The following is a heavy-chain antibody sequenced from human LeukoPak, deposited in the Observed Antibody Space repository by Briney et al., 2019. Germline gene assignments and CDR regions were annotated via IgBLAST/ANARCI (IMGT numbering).Heavy chain of an antibody. CDR1: GGSISSYY. V-gene: IGHV4-59*08. J-gene: IGHJ6*02. CDR2: IYYSGST. CDR3: ARLREMTTVTINYYYGMDV. Sequence: PSETLSLTCTVSGGSISSYYWSWIRQPPGKGLEWIGYIYYSGSTNYNPSLKSRVTISVDTSKNQFPLKLSSVTAADTAVYYCARLREMTTVTINYYYGMDVWGQGTTVTVSS. D-gene: IGHD4-17*01.